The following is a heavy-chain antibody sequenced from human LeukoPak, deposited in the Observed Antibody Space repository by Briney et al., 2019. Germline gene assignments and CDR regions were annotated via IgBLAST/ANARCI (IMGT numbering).Heavy chain of an antibody. J-gene: IGHJ4*02. CDR2: IIPIFGTA. CDR3: AVGRGYSYGYIDY. CDR1: GGTFSSYA. V-gene: IGHV1-69*13. D-gene: IGHD5-18*01. Sequence: ASVKVSCKASGGTFSSYAVSWVRQAPGQGLEWMGGIIPIFGTANYAQKFQGRVTITADESTSTAYMELSSLRSEDTAVYYCAVGRGYSYGYIDYWGQGTLVTVSS.